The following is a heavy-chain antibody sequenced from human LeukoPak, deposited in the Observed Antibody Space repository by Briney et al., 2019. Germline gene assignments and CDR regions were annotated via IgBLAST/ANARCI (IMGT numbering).Heavy chain of an antibody. V-gene: IGHV3-30*04. CDR3: ARGSPRVVTAIYDY. CDR2: ISYDGSNK. J-gene: IGHJ4*02. D-gene: IGHD2-21*02. CDR1: GFTFSSYA. Sequence: PGGSLRLSCAASGFTFSSYAMHWVRQAPGKGLEWVAVISYDGSNKYYADSVKGRFTSSRDNSKNTLNLQMNSLRAEDTAVYYCARGSPRVVTAIYDYWGQGTLGTVSA.